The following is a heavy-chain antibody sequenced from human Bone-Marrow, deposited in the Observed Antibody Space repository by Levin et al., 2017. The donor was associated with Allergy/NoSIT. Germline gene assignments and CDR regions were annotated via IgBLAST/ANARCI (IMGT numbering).Heavy chain of an antibody. CDR2: INRDGGDG. V-gene: IGHV3-7*02. Sequence: TGGSLRLSCASSGFTFSGYWMAWVRQAPGKGLEWVANINRDGGDGYYVDSVKGRFTISRDNARNSLDLQMNSLRVEDTAVYYCARNGAWSFEFSGQGTLVTVSS. J-gene: IGHJ4*02. CDR1: GFTFSGYW. D-gene: IGHD2-8*01. CDR3: ARNGAWSFEF.